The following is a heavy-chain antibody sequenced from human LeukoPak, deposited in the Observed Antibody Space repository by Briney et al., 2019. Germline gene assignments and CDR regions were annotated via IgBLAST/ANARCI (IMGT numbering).Heavy chain of an antibody. J-gene: IGHJ4*02. V-gene: IGHV4-59*11. CDR3: ATRPGGSTWYGVFDF. CDR1: GVSMNNHY. Sequence: SETLSLTCTVSGVSMNNHYWSWIRQPPGKGLEWIDYIYDSETTNYNPSLNSRVTMSVDTSKNQFSLKLSSVTAADTALYYCATRPGGSTWYGVFDFWSRGTLVTVSS. D-gene: IGHD6-13*01. CDR2: IYDSETT.